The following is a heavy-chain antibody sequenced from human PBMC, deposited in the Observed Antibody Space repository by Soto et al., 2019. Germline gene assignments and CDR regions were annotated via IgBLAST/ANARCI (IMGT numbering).Heavy chain of an antibody. D-gene: IGHD3-3*01. Sequence: SETLSLTCTVSGGSISSSSYYWGWIRQPPGKGMEWIGSIYYSGSTYYNQSLKSRVTISVDTSKNQFSLKLSSVTAADTAVYYCARQYGVEFDPWGQGTLVTVSS. CDR1: GGSISSSSYY. J-gene: IGHJ5*02. CDR2: IYYSGST. V-gene: IGHV4-39*01. CDR3: ARQYGVEFDP.